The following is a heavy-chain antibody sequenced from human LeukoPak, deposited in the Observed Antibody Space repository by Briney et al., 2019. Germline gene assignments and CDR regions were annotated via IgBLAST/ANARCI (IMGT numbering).Heavy chain of an antibody. D-gene: IGHD6-6*01. CDR1: GGSISSGGYH. V-gene: IGHV4-31*03. Sequence: LSQTLSLTCTVSGGSISSGGYHRSCNRHHPGKAPEWIGYIYYSGSTYYNPSLKSRVTISVDTSKNQFSLKLSSVTAADTAVYYCASAGSSSSSYYFDYWGQGTLVTVSS. J-gene: IGHJ4*02. CDR3: ASAGSSSSSYYFDY. CDR2: IYYSGST.